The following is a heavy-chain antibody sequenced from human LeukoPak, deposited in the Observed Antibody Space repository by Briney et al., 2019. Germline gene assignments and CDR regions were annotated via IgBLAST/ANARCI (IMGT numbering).Heavy chain of an antibody. D-gene: IGHD3-3*01. CDR2: ISAYNGNT. Sequence: ASVKVSCKASGYTFTSYGISWVRQAPGQGLEWMGWISAYNGNTNYAQKLQGRVTMTTDTSTSTAYMELRSLRSDDTAVYYCARDPGDLRFLEGETPVFDYWGQGTLVTVSS. CDR3: ARDPGDLRFLEGETPVFDY. J-gene: IGHJ4*02. V-gene: IGHV1-18*01. CDR1: GYTFTSYG.